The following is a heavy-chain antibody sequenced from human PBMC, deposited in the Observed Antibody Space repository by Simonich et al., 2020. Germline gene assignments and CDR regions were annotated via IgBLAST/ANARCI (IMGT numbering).Heavy chain of an antibody. D-gene: IGHD2-15*01. CDR2: IRAYNGNT. V-gene: IGHV1-18*01. CDR3: ARASRGTWWYYYFDY. CDR1: GYTFTSYG. Sequence: QVQLVQSGAEVKKPGASVKVSCKASGYTFTSYGISWVRQAPGQGLEWMGLIRAYNGNTNYDQKHQGRVTMTTDTSTSTAYMELRSLRSDDTAVYYCARASRGTWWYYYFDYWGQGTLVTVSS. J-gene: IGHJ4*02.